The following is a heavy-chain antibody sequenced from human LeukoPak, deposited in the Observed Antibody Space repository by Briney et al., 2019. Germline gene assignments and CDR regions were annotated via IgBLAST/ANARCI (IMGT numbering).Heavy chain of an antibody. J-gene: IGHJ4*02. Sequence: ASVKVSCKVSGYTLTELSMHWVRQAPGKGLEWMGGFDPEDGETIYAQKFQGRVTMTEDTSTDTAYMELSSLRSEDTAVYYCARASEMATQFDYWGQGTLVTVSS. CDR2: FDPEDGET. CDR3: ARASEMATQFDY. D-gene: IGHD5-24*01. V-gene: IGHV1-24*01. CDR1: GYTLTELS.